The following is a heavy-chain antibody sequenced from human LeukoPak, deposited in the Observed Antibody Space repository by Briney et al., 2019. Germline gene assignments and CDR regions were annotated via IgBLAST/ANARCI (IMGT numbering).Heavy chain of an antibody. Sequence: GASVKVSCTASGHIFTVDSIHWVRQAPGQGLEWMGWTHLNGGGTYRAQKFQGRVTMTRDTSISTAYMELSRLRSDDTAVYYCARGQIDCSSGSCCTYGFDPWGQGTLVTVSS. J-gene: IGHJ5*02. V-gene: IGHV1-2*02. CDR2: THLNGGGT. CDR3: ARGQIDCSSGSCCTYGFDP. CDR1: GHIFTVDS. D-gene: IGHD2-15*01.